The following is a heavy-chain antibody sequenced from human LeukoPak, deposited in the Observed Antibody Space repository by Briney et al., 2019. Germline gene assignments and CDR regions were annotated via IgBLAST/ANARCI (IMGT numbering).Heavy chain of an antibody. CDR1: GYTFTYHG. CDR2: ISSYNGNT. Sequence: ASVKVSCKASGYTFTYHGFSWVRQAPGQGLEWMGWISSYNGNTNYLEKFQGRLTMTTDTSTSTNYMELRSLTSDDTAVYYCARDRASAGTGGAYWGQGTLVTVSS. D-gene: IGHD6-13*01. CDR3: ARDRASAGTGGAY. V-gene: IGHV1-18*01. J-gene: IGHJ4*02.